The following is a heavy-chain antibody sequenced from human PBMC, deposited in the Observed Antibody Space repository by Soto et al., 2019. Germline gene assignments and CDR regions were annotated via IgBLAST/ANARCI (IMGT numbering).Heavy chain of an antibody. CDR3: VRERKYQLLSWYWFDP. J-gene: IGHJ5*02. D-gene: IGHD2-2*01. Sequence: PSQTLSLTCAISGDSVSSNTAAWSRIRQSLSRGLEWLGRTYYKSTWYNDYAVSVKSRITINPDTSKNQVSLQLNSVTPEDTAVYYCVRERKYQLLSWYWFDPWGQGTVVTVSS. CDR2: TYYKSTWYN. CDR1: GDSVSSNTAA. V-gene: IGHV6-1*01.